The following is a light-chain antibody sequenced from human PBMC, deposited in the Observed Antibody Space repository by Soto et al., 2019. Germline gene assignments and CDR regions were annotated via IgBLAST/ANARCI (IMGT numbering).Light chain of an antibody. Sequence: EIVLTQSPATLSLSPGDRATLSCRASQSVSSHLAWYQQKPGRAPRLLIYDASNRATGIPGRFSGSGFGTDFTLTINSLEPEDFAVYYCQQRSNWPPITFGQGTRLEIK. V-gene: IGKV3-11*01. CDR2: DAS. CDR3: QQRSNWPPIT. CDR1: QSVSSH. J-gene: IGKJ5*01.